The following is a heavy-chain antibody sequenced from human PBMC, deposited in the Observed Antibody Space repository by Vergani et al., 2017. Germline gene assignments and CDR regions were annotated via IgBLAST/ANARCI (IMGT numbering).Heavy chain of an antibody. CDR2: ISAYNGNT. Sequence: QVQLVQSGAEVKKPGASVKVSCKASGYTFTSYGISWVRQAPGQGLEWMGWISAYNGNTNYAQKLQGRVNMTTDTSTSTAYMELRSLRSDDAAVYYCAREPSKGFFWGSYGDYYYYGMDVWGQGTTVTVAS. D-gene: IGHD3-16*01. CDR1: GYTFTSYG. CDR3: AREPSKGFFWGSYGDYYYYGMDV. V-gene: IGHV1-18*01. J-gene: IGHJ6*02.